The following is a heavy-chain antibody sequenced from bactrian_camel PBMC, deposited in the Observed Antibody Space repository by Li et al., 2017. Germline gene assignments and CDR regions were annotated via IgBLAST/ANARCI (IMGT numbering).Heavy chain of an antibody. D-gene: IGHD3*01. CDR2: IYAGGYTI. CDR1: GDTYR. Sequence: VQLVESGGGSVQAGGSLRLSCAASGDTYRVGWFRQAPGKEREGVAVIYAGGYTIYYADSVKGRFIISKNNGRNTLTLQMNNLEPDDTGIYVCASSHPTMPSDCTLNTPLDYWARGPRSPSP. V-gene: IGHV3S54*01. J-gene: IGHJ4*01.